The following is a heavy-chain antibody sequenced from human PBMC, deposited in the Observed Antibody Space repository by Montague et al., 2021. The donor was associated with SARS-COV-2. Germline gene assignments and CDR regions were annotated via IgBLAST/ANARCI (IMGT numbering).Heavy chain of an antibody. D-gene: IGHD1-26*01. CDR3: ASGKWGLLPFDY. V-gene: IGHV3-21*01. CDR2: ISSSSSYI. CDR1: GFTFSSYS. J-gene: IGHJ4*02. Sequence: SRRLSCAASGFTFSSYSMNWVRQAPGKGLEWVSSISSSSSYIYYADLVKGRFTISRDNAKNSLYLQMNSLRAEDTAVYYCASGKWGLLPFDYWGQGTLVTVSS.